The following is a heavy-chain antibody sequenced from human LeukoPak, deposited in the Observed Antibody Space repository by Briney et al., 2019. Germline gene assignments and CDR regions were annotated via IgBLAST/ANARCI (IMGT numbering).Heavy chain of an antibody. D-gene: IGHD3-10*01. CDR3: ARDSSPIKGWFGGETNRDAFDI. V-gene: IGHV4-34*01. J-gene: IGHJ3*02. CDR2: INHSGST. Sequence: SETLSLTCAVYGGSFSGYYWSWIRQPPGKGLEWIGEINHSGSTNYNPSLKSRVTISVDTSKNQFSLKLSSVTAADTAVYYCARDSSPIKGWFGGETNRDAFDIWGQGTMVTVSS. CDR1: GGSFSGYY.